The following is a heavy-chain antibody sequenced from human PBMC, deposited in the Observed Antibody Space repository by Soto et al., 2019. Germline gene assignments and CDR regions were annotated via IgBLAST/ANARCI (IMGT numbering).Heavy chain of an antibody. CDR3: ARVLCSSTSGYYYYDGMDV. CDR1: GGTFSSYA. J-gene: IGHJ6*02. V-gene: IGHV1-69*06. D-gene: IGHD2-2*01. CDR2: VIPIFGTA. Sequence: QVQLVQSGAEVKKPGSSVKVSCKASGGTFSSYAISWVRQAPGQGLEWMGGVIPIFGTANYAQKFQGRVTINADKSTIKAYMELSSLRSEDTAVYYCARVLCSSTSGYYYYDGMDVWGQGTTVTVSS.